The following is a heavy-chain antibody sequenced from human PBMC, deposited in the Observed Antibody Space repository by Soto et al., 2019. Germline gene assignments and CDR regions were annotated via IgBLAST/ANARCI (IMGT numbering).Heavy chain of an antibody. CDR2: IYSSGNT. CDR3: ARDDRKQTKSPAPEH. J-gene: IGHJ4*02. Sequence: AGKGLEWIGHIYSSGNTNYSASLKSRVTISVDTSKNEFSLKLSSVTAADTAIYYCARDDRKQTKSPAPEHWGQGTLVIGSS. V-gene: IGHV4-61*09. D-gene: IGHD1-1*01.